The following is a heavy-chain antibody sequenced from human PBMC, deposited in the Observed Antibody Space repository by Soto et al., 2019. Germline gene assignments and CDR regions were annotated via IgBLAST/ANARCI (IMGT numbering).Heavy chain of an antibody. CDR2: ISAYNGNT. D-gene: IGHD4-17*01. CDR1: GYTFTSYG. V-gene: IGHV1-18*04. Sequence: QVQLVQSGAEVKKPGASVKVSCKASGYTFTSYGISWVRQAPGQGLEWMGWISAYNGNTNYAQKLQGRVTMTTDTATSTAYMELRSLRSDDTAVYYCARDSPTVTPVYYYYGMDVWGQGTTVTVSS. J-gene: IGHJ6*02. CDR3: ARDSPTVTPVYYYYGMDV.